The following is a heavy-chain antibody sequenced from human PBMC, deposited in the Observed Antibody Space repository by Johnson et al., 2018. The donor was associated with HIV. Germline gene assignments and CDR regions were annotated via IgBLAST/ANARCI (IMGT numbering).Heavy chain of an antibody. CDR2: ISSSGSTI. J-gene: IGHJ3*02. D-gene: IGHD6-13*01. V-gene: IGHV3-48*04. Sequence: VQLVESGGGVVQPGRSLRLSCAASGFTFSSYAMHWVRQAPGKGLEWVSYISSSGSTIYYADSVKGQFTISRDNAKNSLYLQMNSLGAEDTAVYYCASFAAAGDAFDIWGQGTMVT. CDR1: GFTFSSYA. CDR3: ASFAAAGDAFDI.